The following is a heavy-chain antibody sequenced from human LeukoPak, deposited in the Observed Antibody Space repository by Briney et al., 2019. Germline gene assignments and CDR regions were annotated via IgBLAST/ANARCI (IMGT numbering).Heavy chain of an antibody. CDR2: MNPNSGNT. CDR3: ARMIRDYDFWSGSPYYYYMDV. CDR1: GYTFTSYD. Sequence: ASVTVSCKASGYTFTSYDINWVRQATGQGLEWMGWMNPNSGNTGYAQKFQGRVTITRNTSISTAYMELSSLRSEDTAVYYCARMIRDYDFWSGSPYYYYMDVWGKGTTVTVSS. D-gene: IGHD3-3*01. V-gene: IGHV1-8*03. J-gene: IGHJ6*03.